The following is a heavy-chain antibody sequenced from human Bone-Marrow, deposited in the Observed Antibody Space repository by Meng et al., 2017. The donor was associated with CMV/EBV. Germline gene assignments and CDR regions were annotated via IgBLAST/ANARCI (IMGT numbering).Heavy chain of an antibody. CDR1: GFTFSSYA. CDR2: ISYDGSNK. D-gene: IGHD6-6*01. CDR3: ARAQSSRKTFDY. J-gene: IGHJ4*02. V-gene: IGHV3-30-3*01. Sequence: GGSLRLSCAASGFTFSSYAMHWVRQAPGKGLEWVTIISYDGSNKYYADSVKGRFTISRDNSKNTLYLQMNSLRAEDTAVYYCARAQSSRKTFDYWGQTTLATVSS.